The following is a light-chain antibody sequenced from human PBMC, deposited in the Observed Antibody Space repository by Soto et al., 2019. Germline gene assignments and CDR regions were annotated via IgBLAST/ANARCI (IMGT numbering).Light chain of an antibody. J-gene: IGKJ5*01. CDR3: QQYSDYIT. Sequence: DIKMTQSPSTLSASVGDRVTITCRASQSISSWLAWYQQKPGKAPKLLIYATSTLESGVPSRFSGSGSETEFTLTVSSLQPDDSATYYCQQYSDYITFGQGTRLEIK. V-gene: IGKV1-5*01. CDR1: QSISSW. CDR2: ATS.